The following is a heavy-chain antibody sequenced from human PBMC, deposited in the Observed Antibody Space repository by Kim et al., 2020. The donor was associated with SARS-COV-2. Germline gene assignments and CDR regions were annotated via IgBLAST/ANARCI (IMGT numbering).Heavy chain of an antibody. D-gene: IGHD6-6*01. CDR3: AYSSSSGGSDYYYYYGMDV. J-gene: IGHJ6*02. V-gene: IGHV3-23*01. Sequence: GRFTISRDNSKNTLYLQMNSLRAEDTAVYYCAYSSSSGGSDYYYYYGMDVWGQGTTVTVSS.